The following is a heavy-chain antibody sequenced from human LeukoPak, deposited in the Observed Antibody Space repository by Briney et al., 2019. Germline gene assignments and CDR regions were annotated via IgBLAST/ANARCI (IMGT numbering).Heavy chain of an antibody. Sequence: GGSLRLSCTASGFTFSSYWMHWVRQAPGKGLVWVSRINSDGSSTNYADSVKGRFTISRDNAKNSLYLQMNSLRAEDTAVYYCAREVWFGELLDYWGQGTLVTVSS. V-gene: IGHV3-74*01. D-gene: IGHD3-10*01. CDR2: INSDGSST. CDR3: AREVWFGELLDY. J-gene: IGHJ4*02. CDR1: GFTFSSYW.